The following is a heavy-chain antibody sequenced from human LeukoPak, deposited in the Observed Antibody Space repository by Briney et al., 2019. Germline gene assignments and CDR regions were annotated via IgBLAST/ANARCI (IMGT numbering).Heavy chain of an antibody. CDR1: GYSISSGYY. V-gene: IGHV4-38-2*02. J-gene: IGHJ6*03. CDR3: ARSMIVVVSDYYYYYMDV. D-gene: IGHD3-22*01. CDR2: IYHSGST. Sequence: SETLSLTCTVSGYSISSGYYWGWIRQPPGKGLEWIGSIYHSGSTYYNPSLKSRVTISVDTSKNQFSLKLSSVTAADTAVYYCARSMIVVVSDYYYYYMDVWGKGTTVTVSS.